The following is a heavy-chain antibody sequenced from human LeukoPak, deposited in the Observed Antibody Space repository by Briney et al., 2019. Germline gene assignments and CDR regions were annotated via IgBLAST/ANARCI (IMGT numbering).Heavy chain of an antibody. CDR3: ARLYYDFWSGYYEEDY. V-gene: IGHV4-39*01. CDR2: IYYSGST. J-gene: IGHJ4*02. D-gene: IGHD3-3*01. Sequence: SETLSLTCTVSGGSISSSSYYWGWIRQPPGKGLEWTGSIYYSGSTYYNPSLKSRVTISVDTSKNQFSLKLSSVTAADTAVYYCARLYYDFWSGYYEEDYWGQGTLVTVSS. CDR1: GGSISSSSYY.